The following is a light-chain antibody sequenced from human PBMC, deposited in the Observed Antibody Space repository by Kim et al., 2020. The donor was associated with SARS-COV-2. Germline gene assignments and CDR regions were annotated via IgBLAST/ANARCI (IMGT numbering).Light chain of an antibody. J-gene: IGKJ1*01. CDR1: QSVDTTY. Sequence: EIVLTQSPGTLSLSPGERASLSCRASQSVDTTYLAWYQQKPGQAPRLLISGASTRATGIPDRFSGSESGTDFTLTITRLEPEDFAVYYCQQRSNWPPWTFGQGTKVDIK. CDR2: GAS. V-gene: IGKV3D-20*02. CDR3: QQRSNWPPWT.